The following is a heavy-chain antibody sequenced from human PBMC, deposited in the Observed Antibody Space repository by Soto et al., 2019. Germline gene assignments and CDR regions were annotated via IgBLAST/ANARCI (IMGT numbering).Heavy chain of an antibody. J-gene: IGHJ4*02. CDR2: IKQDGSER. Sequence: ASLRLSCAASGFSLIPYWMSWVRQAPGKGLEWVSNIKQDGSERNYVNSVKGRFTISRDNAKNSVYLEMNSLRAEDTAVYYCVRGGVHYYDNSFDYWGQGTLVTVSS. CDR1: GFSLIPYW. D-gene: IGHD3-22*01. CDR3: VRGGVHYYDNSFDY. V-gene: IGHV3-7*03.